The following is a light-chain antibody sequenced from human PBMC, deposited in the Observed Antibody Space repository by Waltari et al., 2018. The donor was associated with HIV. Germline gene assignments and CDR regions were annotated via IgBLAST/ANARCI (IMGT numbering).Light chain of an antibody. CDR3: QQYSNRPPWT. Sequence: EMVVTQSPATVSVSLGERATLSCRASHSVGINLAWYQQKRGQAPRHLIYGASTRVTDIPGRFSGSGSGTDFTLTISSLQSEDSAVYYCQQYSNRPPWTFGQGTKVEI. CDR2: GAS. J-gene: IGKJ1*01. V-gene: IGKV3-15*01. CDR1: HSVGIN.